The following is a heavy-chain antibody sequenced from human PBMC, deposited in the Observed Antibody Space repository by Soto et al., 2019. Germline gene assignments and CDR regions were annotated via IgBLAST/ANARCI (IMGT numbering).Heavy chain of an antibody. V-gene: IGHV3-48*01. Sequence: HPGGSLRLSCAASVFTFSSYSMNWVRQAPGKGLEWVSYISSSSSTIYYADSVKGRFTISRDNAKNSLYLQMNSLRAEDTAVYYRARVYTDDAFDIWGKGTMVTVSS. CDR3: ARVYTDDAFDI. D-gene: IGHD4-4*01. J-gene: IGHJ3*02. CDR1: VFTFSSYS. CDR2: ISSSSSTI.